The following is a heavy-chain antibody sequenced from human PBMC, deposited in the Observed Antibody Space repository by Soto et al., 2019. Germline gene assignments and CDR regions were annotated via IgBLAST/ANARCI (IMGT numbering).Heavy chain of an antibody. D-gene: IGHD3-3*01. CDR1: GDSINNYY. V-gene: IGHV4-59*01. J-gene: IGHJ4*02. CDR3: ARAVNDFWSGFSYYFDR. Sequence: QVQLQESGPGLVKPSETLSLTCTVSGDSINNYYWSWIRQPPGKGLEWIGYMHYSGNAYYNPSLKSRVTIVVDTYKKHISLKLNSVTAADTAVYYCARAVNDFWSGFSYYFDRWGQGTLVTVSS. CDR2: MHYSGNA.